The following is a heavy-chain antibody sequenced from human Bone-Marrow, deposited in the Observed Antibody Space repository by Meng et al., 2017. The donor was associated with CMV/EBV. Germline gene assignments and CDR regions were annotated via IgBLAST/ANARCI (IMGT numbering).Heavy chain of an antibody. V-gene: IGHV3-21*01. CDR1: GFTFSSYS. D-gene: IGHD2-2*01. Sequence: GESLKIPCAASGFTFSSYSMNWVRQAPGKGLEWVSSISSSSSYIYYADSVKGRFTISRDNAKNSLYLQMNSLRAEDTAVYYCARELYSDIGVVPAAPLDYRGQGTLVPSPQ. CDR2: ISSSSSYI. CDR3: ARELYSDIGVVPAAPLDY. J-gene: IGHJ4*02.